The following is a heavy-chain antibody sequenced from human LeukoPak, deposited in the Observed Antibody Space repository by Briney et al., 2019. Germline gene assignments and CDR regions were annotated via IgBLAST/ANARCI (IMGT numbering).Heavy chain of an antibody. CDR1: GGSFSGYY. Sequence: SETLSLTCAVYGGSFSGYYWSWIRQPPGKGLEWIGEINHSGSTNYNTSLKSRVTISVDTSKNQFSLKLSSVTAADTAVYYCASGAAAGTFDYWGQGTLVTVSS. CDR3: ASGAAAGTFDY. CDR2: INHSGST. V-gene: IGHV4-34*01. D-gene: IGHD6-13*01. J-gene: IGHJ4*02.